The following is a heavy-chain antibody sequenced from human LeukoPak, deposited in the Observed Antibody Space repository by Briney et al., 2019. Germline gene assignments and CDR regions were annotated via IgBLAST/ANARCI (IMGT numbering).Heavy chain of an antibody. CDR3: ARGPGSCFDY. D-gene: IGHD1-26*01. Sequence: GGSLRLSCAASGFTFSSYAMHWVRQAPGKGLEWVAVISYDGSNKYYADSVKGRFTISRDNSKNTLYLQMNCLRAEDTAVYYCARGPGSCFDYWGQGTLVTVSS. V-gene: IGHV3-30*04. J-gene: IGHJ4*02. CDR1: GFTFSSYA. CDR2: ISYDGSNK.